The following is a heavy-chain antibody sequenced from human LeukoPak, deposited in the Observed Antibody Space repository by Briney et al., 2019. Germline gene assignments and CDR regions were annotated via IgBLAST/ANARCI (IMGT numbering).Heavy chain of an antibody. CDR3: ASRGNDYGDYWADY. CDR1: GGSISSSSYY. J-gene: IGHJ4*02. Sequence: SETLPLTCTVSGGSISSSSYYWGWIRQPPGKGLEWIGSIYYSGSTYYNPSLKSRVTISVDTSKNQFSLKLSSVTAADTAVYYCASRGNDYGDYWADYWGQGTLVTVSS. D-gene: IGHD4-17*01. CDR2: IYYSGST. V-gene: IGHV4-39*01.